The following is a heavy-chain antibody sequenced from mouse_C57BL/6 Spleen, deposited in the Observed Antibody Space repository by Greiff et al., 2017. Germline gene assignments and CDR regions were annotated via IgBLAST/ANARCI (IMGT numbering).Heavy chain of an antibody. CDR3: ARDADDYDGVCYAMDY. CDR2: SRNKANDYTT. CDR1: GFTFSDFY. Sequence: EVKLVESGGGLVQSGRSLRLSCATSGFTFSDFYMEWVRQAPGKGLEWIAASRNKANDYTTEYSASVKGRFIVSRDTCQSILYLQMNALRAEDTSIYYCARDADDYDGVCYAMDYWGGGTSVTVSS. V-gene: IGHV7-1*01. D-gene: IGHD2-4*01. J-gene: IGHJ4*01.